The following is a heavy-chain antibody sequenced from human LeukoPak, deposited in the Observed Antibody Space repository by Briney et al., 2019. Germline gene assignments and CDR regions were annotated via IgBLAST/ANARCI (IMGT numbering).Heavy chain of an antibody. CDR2: ISSSGSTI. D-gene: IGHD5-12*01. J-gene: IGHJ6*04. Sequence: GGPLRLSCAASGFTFSSYEMNWVRQAPGKGLEWVSYISSSGSTIYYADSVKGRFTISRDNAKNSLYLQMNSLRAEDTAVYYCARDTGGYDSDYYYGMDVWGKGTTVTVSS. CDR1: GFTFSSYE. V-gene: IGHV3-48*03. CDR3: ARDTGGYDSDYYYGMDV.